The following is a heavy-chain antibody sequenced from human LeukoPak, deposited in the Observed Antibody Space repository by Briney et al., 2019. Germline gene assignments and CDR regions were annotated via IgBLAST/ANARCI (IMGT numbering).Heavy chain of an antibody. D-gene: IGHD2-15*01. Sequence: SETLSFTCTVSGVSISSYYWSWIRQPPGKGLEWIGEINHSGITNYNPSLKSRVTISVDTSKNQFSLKLSSVTAADTAVYYCARDSWDIVVVVAATTHYYYYYMDVWGKGTTVTVSS. CDR2: INHSGIT. CDR3: ARDSWDIVVVVAATTHYYYYYMDV. CDR1: GVSISSYY. V-gene: IGHV4-34*01. J-gene: IGHJ6*03.